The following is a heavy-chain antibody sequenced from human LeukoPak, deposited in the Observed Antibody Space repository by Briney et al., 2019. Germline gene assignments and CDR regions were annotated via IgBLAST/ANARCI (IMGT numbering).Heavy chain of an antibody. Sequence: PGGSLRLSCTASGFTYRSYTMSWVRQAPGKGLKWVSTITTGGPNTYYADSVKGRFPVSRNDSKNPLYLQMNRLRAEDTAVYYWAKDGGLWVSAHWGDSWGRGTLVTVSS. CDR3: AKDGGLWVSAHWGDS. J-gene: IGHJ4*02. D-gene: IGHD7-27*01. CDR1: GFTYRSYT. CDR2: ITTGGPNT. V-gene: IGHV3-23*01.